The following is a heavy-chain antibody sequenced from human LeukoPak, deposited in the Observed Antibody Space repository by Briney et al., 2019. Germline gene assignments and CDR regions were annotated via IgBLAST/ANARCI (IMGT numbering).Heavy chain of an antibody. J-gene: IGHJ2*01. CDR2: IYYSGST. D-gene: IGHD6-13*01. Sequence: NPSETLSLTCTVSGGSISSSSYYCGWIRQPPGTGLEWIGSIYYSGSTYYNPSLKSRVTISVDTSKNQFSLKLSSVTAADTAVYYCARHSIAAAGPLWYFDLWGRGTLVTVSS. CDR1: GGSISSSSYY. V-gene: IGHV4-39*01. CDR3: ARHSIAAAGPLWYFDL.